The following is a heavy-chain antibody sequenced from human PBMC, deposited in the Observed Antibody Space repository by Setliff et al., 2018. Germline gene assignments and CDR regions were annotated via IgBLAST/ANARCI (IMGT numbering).Heavy chain of an antibody. CDR2: IKGKNDGLAT. D-gene: IGHD3-16*01. J-gene: IGHJ3*01. Sequence: GGSLRLSCAASGLTFSSYWMTWVRQAPGKGLEWVGRIKGKNDGLATDYAAPVKGRFTISRDDSKNTLYLQMNSLKTEDTAVYYCTTDPSPTFGGVIGAAFDFWGQGTMVTVSS. CDR3: TTDPSPTFGGVIGAAFDF. V-gene: IGHV3-15*01. CDR1: GLTFSSYW.